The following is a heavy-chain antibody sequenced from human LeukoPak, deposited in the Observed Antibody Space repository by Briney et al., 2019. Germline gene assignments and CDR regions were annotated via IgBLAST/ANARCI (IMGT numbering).Heavy chain of an antibody. V-gene: IGHV3-23*01. Sequence: GGSLRLSCAASGFAFSNYAMSWVRQAPGKGLEGVSSLSGGGDSRYYADSVMGRFTISRDNSKNTLYLQMNSLRAEDTAGYYCAKAVRSMVRGGGYFDPWGQGTLVTGSS. D-gene: IGHD3-10*01. CDR1: GFAFSNYA. CDR3: AKAVRSMVRGGGYFDP. CDR2: LSGGGDSR. J-gene: IGHJ4*02.